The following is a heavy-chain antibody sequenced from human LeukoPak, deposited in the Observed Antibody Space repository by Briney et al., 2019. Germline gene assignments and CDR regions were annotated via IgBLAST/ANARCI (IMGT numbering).Heavy chain of an antibody. Sequence: ASVKVSCKASGYTFTGYYMHWVRQAPGQRLEWMRRINPNSGDTNYAQKFQGRVTMTRDTSITTAYMELSRLRSDDTAVYYCASDSGYSYGDIDFWGQGTLVTVSS. CDR3: ASDSGYSYGDIDF. CDR1: GYTFTGYY. J-gene: IGHJ4*02. D-gene: IGHD5-18*01. V-gene: IGHV1-2*06. CDR2: INPNSGDT.